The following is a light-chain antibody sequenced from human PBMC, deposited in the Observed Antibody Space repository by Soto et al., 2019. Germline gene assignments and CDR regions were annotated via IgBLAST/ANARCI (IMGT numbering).Light chain of an antibody. CDR1: SSNIGAYYD. J-gene: IGLJ1*01. CDR3: QSYDNSLSGYV. Sequence: QSVLTQPPSVSGAPGQRGTISCTGSSSNIGAYYDVHWYQQLPGTAPKLLIYGNNNRPSGVPDRFSGSKSGTSASLAITGLQAEDEAHYYCQSYDNSLSGYVFGTGTKVTVL. CDR2: GNN. V-gene: IGLV1-40*01.